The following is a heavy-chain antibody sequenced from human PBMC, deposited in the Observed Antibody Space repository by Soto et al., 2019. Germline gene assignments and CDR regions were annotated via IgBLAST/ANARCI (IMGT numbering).Heavy chain of an antibody. CDR2: LTASGGAT. CDR3: AKGPVDGTGNYFEY. V-gene: IGHV3-23*01. CDR1: GFTFSSYA. J-gene: IGHJ4*02. Sequence: GGSLRLSCAASGFTFSSYAMCWFRQAPGKGREWVSALTASGGATYYADSVKGRFTISRDNSENTLYVEMNSLRAEDTAVYYCAKGPVDGTGNYFEYWGQGILVTVSS. D-gene: IGHD6-19*01.